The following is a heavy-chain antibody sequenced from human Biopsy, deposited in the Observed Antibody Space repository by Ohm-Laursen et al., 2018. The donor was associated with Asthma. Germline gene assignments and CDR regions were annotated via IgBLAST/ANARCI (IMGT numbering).Heavy chain of an antibody. V-gene: IGHV3-30-3*01. CDR1: RFTYE. D-gene: IGHD6-19*01. CDR3: AREGVAGTHIED. CDR2: ISYDGSSI. J-gene: IGHJ4*02. Sequence: RFLRLSCAASRFTYEMHWVRQAPGKGLEWVAVISYDGSSIYYADSVKGRFTISRDNSKNTLSLQMNSLTAEDTAVYYCAREGVAGTHIEDWGQGTLVTVSS.